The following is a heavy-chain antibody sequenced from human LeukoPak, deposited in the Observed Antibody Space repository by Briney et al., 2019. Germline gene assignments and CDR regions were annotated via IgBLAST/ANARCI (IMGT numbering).Heavy chain of an antibody. CDR1: GFTFSSYS. J-gene: IGHJ4*02. CDR2: ISSSSIYI. CDR3: ARGAPHYFDY. V-gene: IGHV3-21*01. Sequence: PGGSLRLSCAASGFTFSSYSMNWVRQAPGKGLEWVSSISSSSIYIYYADSVKGRFTISRDNAKNSLYLQMNSLRVEDTAVYYCARGAPHYFDYWGQGTLVTVFS.